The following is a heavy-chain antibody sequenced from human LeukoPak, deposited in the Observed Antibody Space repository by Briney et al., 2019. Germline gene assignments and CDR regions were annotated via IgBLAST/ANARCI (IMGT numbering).Heavy chain of an antibody. D-gene: IGHD3-22*01. CDR3: AKGVSGYYYDNPYYYYGMDV. CDR2: IYYSGST. CDR1: GGSVSSGSYY. J-gene: IGHJ6*02. Sequence: SETLSLTCTVSGGSVSSGSYYWSWIRQSPGKGLEWIGYIYYSGSTNYNSSLKSRVTISLDTSKNQFSLKLISVTAADTAVYYCAKGVSGYYYDNPYYYYGMDVWGQGTTVTVSS. V-gene: IGHV4-61*01.